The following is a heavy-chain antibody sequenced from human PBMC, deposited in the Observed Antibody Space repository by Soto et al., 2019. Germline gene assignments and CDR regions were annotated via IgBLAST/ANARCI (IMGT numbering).Heavy chain of an antibody. V-gene: IGHV4-59*06. CDR2: IFYSGST. J-gene: IGHJ6*04. CDR1: GGSISIYY. D-gene: IGHD2-15*01. Sequence: SETLSLTCTVSGGSISIYYWSWIRQHPGKGLEWIGYIFYSGSTYYNPSLKSRVTISVDTSKNQFSLKVSSVTAADTAVYHCARGGYCSGGSCTMDVWGKGTTVTVSS. CDR3: ARGGYCSGGSCTMDV.